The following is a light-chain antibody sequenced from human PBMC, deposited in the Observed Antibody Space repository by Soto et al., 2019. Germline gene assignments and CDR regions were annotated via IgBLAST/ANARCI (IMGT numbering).Light chain of an antibody. J-gene: IGKJ1*01. V-gene: IGKV1-12*01. CDR1: QGISGR. CDR2: DTS. CDR3: QHANSFPWT. Sequence: DIHMTQSPSSVSASVGDRVTITCRASQGISGRLAWYQQKPGKAPNLLMYDTSNLESGVPSRFSGSGSGTDFTLTISSLQPEDFATYYCQHANSFPWTFGQGTKVETK.